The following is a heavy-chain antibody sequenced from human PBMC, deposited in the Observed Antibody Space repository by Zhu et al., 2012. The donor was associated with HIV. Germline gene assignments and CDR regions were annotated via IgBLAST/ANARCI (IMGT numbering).Heavy chain of an antibody. CDR3: ARHSWTATDYFDY. CDR2: IYHSETT. D-gene: IGHD3-3*02. V-gene: IGHV4-38-2*01. CDR1: GSSIICTYY. J-gene: IGHJ4*02. Sequence: QVQLQESGPGLVKPSETLSLTCAVSGSSIICTYYWGWIRQPPGKGLEWIGSIYHSETTYYNPSLKSRVTISIDTANNQSSLKLSSVTAADTAVYYCARHSWTATDYFDYWGQGTLVTVSS.